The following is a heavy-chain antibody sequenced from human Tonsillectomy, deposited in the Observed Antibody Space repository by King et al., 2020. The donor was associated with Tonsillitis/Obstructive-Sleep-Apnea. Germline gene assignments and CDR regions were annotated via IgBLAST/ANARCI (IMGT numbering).Heavy chain of an antibody. Sequence: IQLVQSGAEVKKPGESLRISCKGSGYTFTSYWITWVRQMPGKGLEWMGRIDPSDSYTKYSPSFQGHVTISHDKSISTAYLQWSSLKASDTAMYYCARVTGRERATLDYWGQGTLVTVSS. D-gene: IGHD1-26*01. CDR3: ARVTGRERATLDY. V-gene: IGHV5-10-1*03. CDR2: IDPSDSYT. CDR1: GYTFTSYW. J-gene: IGHJ4*02.